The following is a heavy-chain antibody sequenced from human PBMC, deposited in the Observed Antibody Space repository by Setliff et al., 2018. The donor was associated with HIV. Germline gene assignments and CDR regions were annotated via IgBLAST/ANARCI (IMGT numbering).Heavy chain of an antibody. Sequence: PSENLSLTCPVSGYSISSGYYWGWLRQPPVKGLEWIGKITHSGRTKYSPSPRSRVSISVDTSKTQFSLKLSSVTAADTAVYYCARVSSTYWYSIFRNYNYHMDFWGKGTTVTVSS. D-gene: IGHD2-8*02. CDR2: ITHSGRT. CDR3: ARVSSTYWYSIFRNYNYHMDF. V-gene: IGHV4-38-2*02. CDR1: GYSISSGYY. J-gene: IGHJ6*03.